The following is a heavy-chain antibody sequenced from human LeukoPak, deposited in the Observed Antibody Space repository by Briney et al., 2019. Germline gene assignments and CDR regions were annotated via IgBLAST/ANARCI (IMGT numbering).Heavy chain of an antibody. Sequence: SGPTLANPTQTLTLTCAFSGFSLTTRGVGVGWIRQPPVKALESLAPIDWDEDKRYRPSPKSRLTISKDTSKKQVVLTVTNLDPVDTATYYCARLAYYDNSGSSRPFYIWGQRTRVSVSS. CDR1: GFSLTTRGVG. J-gene: IGHJ3*02. D-gene: IGHD3-22*01. CDR2: IDWDEDK. CDR3: ARLAYYDNSGSSRPFYI. V-gene: IGHV2-5*02.